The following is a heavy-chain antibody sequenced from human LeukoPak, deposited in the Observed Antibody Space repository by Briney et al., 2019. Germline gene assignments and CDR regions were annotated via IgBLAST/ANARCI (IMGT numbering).Heavy chain of an antibody. Sequence: SETLSLTCAVYGGSFSGYYWSWIRQPPGKGLEWIGEINHSGSTNYNPSLKSRVTISVDTSKNQFSLKLTSVTAADTAVYYCARLTKRNDPFAIWGQGTMVIVSS. V-gene: IGHV4-34*01. D-gene: IGHD1-14*01. CDR2: INHSGST. J-gene: IGHJ3*02. CDR3: ARLTKRNDPFAI. CDR1: GGSFSGYY.